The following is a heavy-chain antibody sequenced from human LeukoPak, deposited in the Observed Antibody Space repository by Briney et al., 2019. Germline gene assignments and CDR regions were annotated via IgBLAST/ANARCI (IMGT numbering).Heavy chain of an antibody. CDR2: IKQDGSEK. CDR1: GFTFTHSW. V-gene: IGHV3-7*01. D-gene: IGHD6-6*01. Sequence: GGSLRLSCAASGFTFTHSWMSWVRQAPGKGLEWVANIKQDGSEKYYVDSVEGRFTLSRDNAKNSVSLQMNSLRGEDTAVYYCVRALGSSSADYWGQGTLVTVSS. CDR3: VRALGSSSADY. J-gene: IGHJ4*02.